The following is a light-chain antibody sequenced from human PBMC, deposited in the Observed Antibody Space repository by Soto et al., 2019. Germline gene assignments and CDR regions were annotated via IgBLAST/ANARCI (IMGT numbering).Light chain of an antibody. V-gene: IGKV1-5*01. Sequence: DLQMTHSPSTLSASVGDRVTITCRASQSISSWLAWYQQKPGKAPKLLIYDASSLESGVPSRFSGSGSGTEFTLTISSLQPDDFATYYCQQYNSYSPTFGQGTKVDIK. J-gene: IGKJ1*01. CDR2: DAS. CDR1: QSISSW. CDR3: QQYNSYSPT.